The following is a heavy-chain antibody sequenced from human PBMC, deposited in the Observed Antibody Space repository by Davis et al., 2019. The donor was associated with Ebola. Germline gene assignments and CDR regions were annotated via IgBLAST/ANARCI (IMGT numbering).Heavy chain of an antibody. CDR3: AGSVDSSTQTPTPHFDF. D-gene: IGHD2-2*01. CDR1: GGSISDYNYY. V-gene: IGHV4-31*03. Sequence: PSETLSLTCTVSGGSISDYNYYWGWIRQPPGKGLEWIGYIYYSGSTYYNRSLKSRVTISVDTSKNQFSLRLNSVTAADTAVYYCAGSVDSSTQTPTPHFDFWGQGTLVTVSS. CDR2: IYYSGST. J-gene: IGHJ4*02.